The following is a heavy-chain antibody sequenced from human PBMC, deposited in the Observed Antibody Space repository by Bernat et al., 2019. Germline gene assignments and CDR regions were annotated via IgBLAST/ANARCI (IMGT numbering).Heavy chain of an antibody. V-gene: IGHV3-30*18. CDR1: GFTFSSYG. CDR3: AKDSRAVV. CDR2: ISYDGSNK. J-gene: IGHJ6*02. D-gene: IGHD3-10*01. Sequence: QVQLVESGGGVVQPGRSLRLSCAASGFTFSSYGMHWVRQAPGKGLEWVAVISYDGSNKYYADSVKGRFTISRDNSKNTLYLQMNSLRAEDTAVYYCAKDSRAVVWGQGTTVTVSS.